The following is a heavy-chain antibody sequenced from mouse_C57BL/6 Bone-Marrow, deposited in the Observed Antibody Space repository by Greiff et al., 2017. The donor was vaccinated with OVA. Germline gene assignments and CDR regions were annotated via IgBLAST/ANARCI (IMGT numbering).Heavy chain of an antibody. D-gene: IGHD1-3*01. CDR1: GFSLTSYA. J-gene: IGHJ4*01. Sequence: VQLQQSGPGLVAPSQSLSITCTVSGFSLTSYAISWVRQPPGKGLEWLGVIWTGGGTNYNSALKSRPSISKDNTKSQVFLKMNMLQTDDTARYYCARKSGTGDYYALDYWGQGTSVTVSS. CDR3: ARKSGTGDYYALDY. V-gene: IGHV2-9-1*01. CDR2: IWTGGGT.